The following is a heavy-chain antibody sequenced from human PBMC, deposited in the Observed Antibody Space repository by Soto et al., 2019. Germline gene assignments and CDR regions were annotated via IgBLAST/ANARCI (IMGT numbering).Heavy chain of an antibody. D-gene: IGHD1-1*01. V-gene: IGHV1-69*06. CDR2: IISIFGTA. CDR3: ARCLSGTGSFVY. CDR1: GGTFSSYA. J-gene: IGHJ4*02. Sequence: QVQLVQSGAEVKKPGSSVKVSCKASGGTFSSYAISWVRQAPGQGLEWMGGIISIFGTANYAQQFQGRVTITADKSTSTADMELSSLSSEDTAVYYCARCLSGTGSFVYWGQGPLVTVSS.